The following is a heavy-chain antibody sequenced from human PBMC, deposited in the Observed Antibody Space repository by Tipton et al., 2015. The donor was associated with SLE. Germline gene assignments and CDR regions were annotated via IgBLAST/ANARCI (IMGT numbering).Heavy chain of an antibody. Sequence: QVQLVQSEAEVKKPGASVKVSCKASGYTFTSYGISWVRQAPGQGLEWVGVLNPDGKSVSPAQKFQGRVTLTRDTSTNTLYMELRSLTYDDTAVYYCTSDTDFWGQGTLVTVSS. CDR3: TSDTDF. J-gene: IGHJ4*02. V-gene: IGHV1-46*01. CDR1: GYTFTSYG. CDR2: LNPDGKSV.